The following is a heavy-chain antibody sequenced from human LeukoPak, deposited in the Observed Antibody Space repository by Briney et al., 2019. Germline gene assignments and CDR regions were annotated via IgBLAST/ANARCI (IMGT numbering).Heavy chain of an antibody. V-gene: IGHV4-34*01. CDR3: ARVVMITFGGVTD. CDR2: INHSGST. CDR1: GGSFSSGGYF. D-gene: IGHD3-16*01. J-gene: IGHJ4*02. Sequence: SETLSLTCTVSGGSFSSGGYFWSWIRQHPGEGLEWIGEINHSGSTNYNPSLKSRVTISVDTSKNQFSLKLSSVTAADTAVYYCARVVMITFGGVTDWGQGTLVTVSS.